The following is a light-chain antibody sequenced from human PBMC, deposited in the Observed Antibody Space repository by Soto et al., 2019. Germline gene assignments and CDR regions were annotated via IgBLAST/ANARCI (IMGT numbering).Light chain of an antibody. J-gene: IGLJ1*01. CDR1: SSNIGSNY. Sequence: QAVVTQPPSASETPGQRVTISCSGSSSNIGSNYVYWYQQLPGTAPKLLTYRNNQRPSGVPDRFSGSKSGTSASLAISGLRSEDEADYYCAAWDDSLCAYVFGTGSKVTVL. V-gene: IGLV1-47*01. CDR2: RNN. CDR3: AAWDDSLCAYV.